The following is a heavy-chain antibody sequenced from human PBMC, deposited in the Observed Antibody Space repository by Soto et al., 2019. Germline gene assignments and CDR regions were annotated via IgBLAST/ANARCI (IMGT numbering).Heavy chain of an antibody. CDR3: ARDDVYCSGGSCDGVRMDV. Sequence: EVQLVESGGDLVQPGGSLRLSCAASGFTVSSHYMNWVRQAPGKGLEWVSLIQGGGSTFYADSVQGRFTLSRDNSKNTLFVEMNSLRVEDTAMYYCARDDVYCSGGSCDGVRMDVWGRGTTVTVSS. V-gene: IGHV3-66*01. J-gene: IGHJ6*03. CDR2: IQGGGST. D-gene: IGHD2-15*01. CDR1: GFTVSSHY.